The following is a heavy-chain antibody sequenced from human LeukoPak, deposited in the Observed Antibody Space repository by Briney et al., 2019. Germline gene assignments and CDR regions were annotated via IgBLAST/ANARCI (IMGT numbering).Heavy chain of an antibody. D-gene: IGHD4-23*01. J-gene: IGHJ4*02. Sequence: PSETLSLTCAVYGGSFSGYYWSWIRQPPGKGLEWIGEINHSGSTNYNPSLKSRVTISVDTSKNQFSLKLSSVTAADTAVYYCAGRRRDYGGKYFDYWGQGTLVTVSS. CDR3: AGRRRDYGGKYFDY. CDR2: INHSGST. V-gene: IGHV4-34*01. CDR1: GGSFSGYY.